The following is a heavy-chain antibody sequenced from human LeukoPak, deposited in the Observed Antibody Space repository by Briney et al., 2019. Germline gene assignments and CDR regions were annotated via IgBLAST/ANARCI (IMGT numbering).Heavy chain of an antibody. V-gene: IGHV3-23*01. J-gene: IGHJ2*01. CDR1: GFTFSSYA. D-gene: IGHD4-17*01. CDR3: ARDLRAGGTWSYGVYFDL. CDR2: ISGSGGST. Sequence: GGSLRLSCAASGFTFSSYAMSWVRQAPGKGLEWVSAISGSGGSTYYADSVKGRFTISRDNAKNSMFLQLNSLTPEDTAVYYCARDLRAGGTWSYGVYFDLWGRGTLVTVSS.